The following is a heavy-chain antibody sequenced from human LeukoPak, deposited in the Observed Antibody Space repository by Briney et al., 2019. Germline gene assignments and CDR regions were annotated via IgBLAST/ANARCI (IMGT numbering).Heavy chain of an antibody. Sequence: PGESLTLSCAASGFSFSNYNYYWICNPQWTGLELNSNINQNSYTIYYADSVKGRFTISRDNAKSSLYLDMNSLRVEDTAVYYCARDRRSPHSAYDWGHLDSWGQGTLVAVSS. CDR1: GFSFSNYN. CDR2: INQNSYTI. CDR3: ARDRRSPHSAYDWGHLDS. V-gene: IGHV3-11*01. D-gene: IGHD5-12*01. J-gene: IGHJ4*02.